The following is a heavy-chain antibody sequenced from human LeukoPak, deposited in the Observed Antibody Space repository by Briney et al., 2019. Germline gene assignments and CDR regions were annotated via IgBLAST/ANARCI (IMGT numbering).Heavy chain of an antibody. D-gene: IGHD4-17*01. CDR1: GGSISSYY. V-gene: IGHV4-59*12. Sequence: PSETLSLTCTVSGGSISSYYWSWIRQPPGKGLEWIGYIYYSGSTYYNPSLKSRVTISVDTSKNQFSLKLSSVTAADTAVYYCAREIYGINWFDPWGQGTLVTVSS. CDR2: IYYSGST. J-gene: IGHJ5*02. CDR3: AREIYGINWFDP.